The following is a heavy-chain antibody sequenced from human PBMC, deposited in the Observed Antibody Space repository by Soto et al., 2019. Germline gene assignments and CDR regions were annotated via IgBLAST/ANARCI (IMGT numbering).Heavy chain of an antibody. J-gene: IGHJ2*01. CDR2: ITPIFRAT. D-gene: IGHD3-22*01. CDR1: GGTFSSDG. V-gene: IGHV1-69*13. Sequence: ASVKVSCKASGGTFSSDGISWVRQAPGQGLEWMGGITPIFRATKYAQKFQGRVTITADESTSTAYMELSSLRSEDTAVYYCARGRDTYYYDSSGYSGWYFDLWGRGTLVTVSS. CDR3: ARGRDTYYYDSSGYSGWYFDL.